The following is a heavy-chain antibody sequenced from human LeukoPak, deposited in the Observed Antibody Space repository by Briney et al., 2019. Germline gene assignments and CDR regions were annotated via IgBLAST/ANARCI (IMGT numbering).Heavy chain of an antibody. D-gene: IGHD6-19*01. Sequence: PGGSLRLSCAASGFTFSSYWMSWVRQAPGKGLEWVANIKQDGSEKYYVDSVKGRFTISRDNAKNSLYLQMNSLRAEDTAVYYCARDARVAHQGLFDYWGQGTLVTVSS. CDR2: IKQDGSEK. CDR1: GFTFSSYW. CDR3: ARDARVAHQGLFDY. V-gene: IGHV3-7*01. J-gene: IGHJ4*02.